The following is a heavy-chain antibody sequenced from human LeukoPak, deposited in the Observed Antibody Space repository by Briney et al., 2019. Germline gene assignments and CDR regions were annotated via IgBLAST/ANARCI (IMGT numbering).Heavy chain of an antibody. CDR2: ITGSGGST. V-gene: IGHV3-23*01. CDR3: AKAVPGIALDY. D-gene: IGHD6-13*01. CDR1: GFTLSSYA. Sequence: GGSLRLSCAASGFTLSSYAMTWVRQGPGKGLEWVSSITGSGGSTYYADSVKGRFTISRDDSKNTLFLQMNSLTVEDTAVYYCAKAVPGIALDYWGQGTLVTVSS. J-gene: IGHJ4*02.